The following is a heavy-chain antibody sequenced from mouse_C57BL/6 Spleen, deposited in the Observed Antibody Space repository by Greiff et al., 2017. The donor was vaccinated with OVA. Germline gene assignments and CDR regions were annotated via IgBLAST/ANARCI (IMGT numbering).Heavy chain of an antibody. Sequence: DVMLVESGGGLVKPGGSLKLSCAASGFTFSDYGMHWVRQAPEKGLEWVAYISSGSSTIYYADTVKGRFTISRDNAKNTLFLQMTSLRSEDTAMYYCARCYDYDGAWFAYWGQGTLVTVSA. CDR3: ARCYDYDGAWFAY. D-gene: IGHD2-4*01. CDR2: ISSGSSTI. CDR1: GFTFSDYG. J-gene: IGHJ3*01. V-gene: IGHV5-17*01.